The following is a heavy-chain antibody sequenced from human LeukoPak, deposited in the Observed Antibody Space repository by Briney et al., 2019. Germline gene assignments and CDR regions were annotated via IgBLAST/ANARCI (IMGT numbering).Heavy chain of an antibody. CDR3: AGHDRAAGFDY. V-gene: IGHV1-69*02. Sequence: SVKVSCKASGGTFSSYTISWVRQAPGQGLEWMGRIIPILGIANYAQKFQGRVTITADKPTSTAYMELSSPRSEDTAVYYCAGHDRAAGFDYWGQGTLVTVSS. D-gene: IGHD2-15*01. J-gene: IGHJ4*02. CDR2: IIPILGIA. CDR1: GGTFSSYT.